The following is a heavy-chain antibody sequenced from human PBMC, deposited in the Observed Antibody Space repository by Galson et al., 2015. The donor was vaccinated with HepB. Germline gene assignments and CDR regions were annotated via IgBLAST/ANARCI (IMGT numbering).Heavy chain of an antibody. D-gene: IGHD6-13*01. CDR2: IIPIFGTA. CDR1: GGTFSSYA. J-gene: IGHJ3*02. V-gene: IGHV1-69*13. Sequence: SVKVSCKASGGTFSSYAISWVRQAPGQGLEWMGGIIPIFGTANYAQKFQGRVTITADESTSTAYMELSSLRSEDTAVYYCARVSVIAAAGTGSWNDGGAFDIWGQGTMVTVSS. CDR3: ARVSVIAAAGTGSWNDGGAFDI.